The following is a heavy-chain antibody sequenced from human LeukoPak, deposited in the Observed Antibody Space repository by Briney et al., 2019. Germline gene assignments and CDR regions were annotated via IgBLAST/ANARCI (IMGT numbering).Heavy chain of an antibody. CDR1: GFPFSNYA. CDR2: ISYGGNNK. Sequence: GGSLRLSCAASGFPFSNYAMHWVRQAPGKGLEWVAVISYGGNNKYYADSVKGRFTISRDNSKNMLYLQMNSLRAEDTAIYSCARARRWLQLDFDYWGQGTLVTVSS. J-gene: IGHJ4*02. V-gene: IGHV3-30-3*01. CDR3: ARARRWLQLDFDY. D-gene: IGHD5-24*01.